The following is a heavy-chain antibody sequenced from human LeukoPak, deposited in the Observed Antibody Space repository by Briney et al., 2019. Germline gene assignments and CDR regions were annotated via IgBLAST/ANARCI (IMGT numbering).Heavy chain of an antibody. Sequence: ASVKVSCKASGYTFTGYNMHWVRQAPGQGLEWMGRINPNSGGTNYAQKFQGRVTMTRDTSISTAYMELSRLRSDDTAVYYCARERGSSWRYYYMDVWGKGTTVTVSS. V-gene: IGHV1-2*06. CDR2: INPNSGGT. CDR3: ARERGSSWRYYYMDV. D-gene: IGHD6-13*01. CDR1: GYTFTGYN. J-gene: IGHJ6*03.